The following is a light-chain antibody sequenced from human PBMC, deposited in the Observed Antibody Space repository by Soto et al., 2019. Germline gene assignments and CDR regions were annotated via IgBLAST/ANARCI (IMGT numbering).Light chain of an antibody. J-gene: IGKJ2*03. CDR1: QSVSSN. V-gene: IGKV3-15*01. CDR3: QHYNNWPQYS. CDR2: GAS. Sequence: EIVMTQSPATLSVSPGERATLSCRASQSVSSNLAWYQQKPGQAPRLLIYGASTRATGIPARFSGSGSGTEFTLTISSLQSEDFAVYYCQHYNNWPQYSFGKGTKVDI.